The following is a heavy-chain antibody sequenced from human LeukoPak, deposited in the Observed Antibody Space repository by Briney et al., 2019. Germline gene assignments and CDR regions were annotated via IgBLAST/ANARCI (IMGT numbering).Heavy chain of an antibody. CDR3: AMGVGYCTNGVCYTVY. D-gene: IGHD2-8*01. Sequence: ASVKVSCKASGYTFTSYGISWVRQAPGQGLEWMGWISAYNGNTNYAQKLQGRVTMTTDTSTGTAYMELRSLRSDDTAVYYCAMGVGYCTNGVCYTVYWGQGTLVTVSS. J-gene: IGHJ4*02. V-gene: IGHV1-18*01. CDR1: GYTFTSYG. CDR2: ISAYNGNT.